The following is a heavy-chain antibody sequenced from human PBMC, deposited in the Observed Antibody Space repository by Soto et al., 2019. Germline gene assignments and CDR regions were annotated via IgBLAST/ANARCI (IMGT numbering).Heavy chain of an antibody. Sequence: ASVKVSCKASGYTFTSDDINWVRQATGQGLEWMGWMNPNSGNTGYAQKFQGRVTMTRNTSISTAYMELSSLRSEDTAVYYCARQNTAMVDHDAFDIWGQGTMVTVSS. CDR3: ARQNTAMVDHDAFDI. D-gene: IGHD5-18*01. J-gene: IGHJ3*02. CDR2: MNPNSGNT. V-gene: IGHV1-8*01. CDR1: GYTFTSDD.